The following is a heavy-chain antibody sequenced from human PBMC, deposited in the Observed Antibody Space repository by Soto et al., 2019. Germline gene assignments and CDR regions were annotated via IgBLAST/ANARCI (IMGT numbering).Heavy chain of an antibody. Sequence: QVQLVESGGGVVRPGRSLRLFCVASGFPFSGYGMHWVRQVPGKGLEWVAIISSDGSNKYYAESVKGRFTISRDNSKNTLGLQMNSLRPEDTAVYYCAQALYSSGWQPSDYWGQGNLVTVSS. CDR1: GFPFSGYG. CDR3: AQALYSSGWQPSDY. CDR2: ISSDGSNK. V-gene: IGHV3-30*18. J-gene: IGHJ4*02. D-gene: IGHD6-19*01.